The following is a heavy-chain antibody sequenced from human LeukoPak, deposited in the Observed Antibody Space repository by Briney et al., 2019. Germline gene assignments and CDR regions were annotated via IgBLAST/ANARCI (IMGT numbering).Heavy chain of an antibody. D-gene: IGHD3-16*01. CDR2: IKQDGSEK. J-gene: IGHJ4*02. Sequence: GGSLRLSCGASGFTFSTYWMSWVRQAPGKGLEWGANIKQDGSEKYYVDSVKGRFTISRDNAKNSLYLQMNSLRTEDTAVYYCARDHWGYFDYWGQGTLVTVSS. CDR1: GFTFSTYW. V-gene: IGHV3-7*01. CDR3: ARDHWGYFDY.